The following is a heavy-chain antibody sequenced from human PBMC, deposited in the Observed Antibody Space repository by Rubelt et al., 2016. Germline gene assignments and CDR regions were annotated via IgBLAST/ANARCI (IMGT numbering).Heavy chain of an antibody. CDR2: INHSGST. CDR3: ARVGYCGGDCSNYFDY. Sequence: IRQPPGKGLEWIGEINHSGSTYYNPSLKSRVTISVDTSKNQFSLKLSSVTAADTAVYYCARVGYCGGDCSNYFDYWGQGTLVTVSS. D-gene: IGHD2-21*02. V-gene: IGHV4-34*01. J-gene: IGHJ4*02.